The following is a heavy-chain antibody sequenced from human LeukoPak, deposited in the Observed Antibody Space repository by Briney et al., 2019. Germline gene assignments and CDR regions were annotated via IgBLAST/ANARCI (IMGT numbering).Heavy chain of an antibody. V-gene: IGHV3-30*18. J-gene: IGHJ4*02. CDR1: GFTFSSYG. CDR2: ISYDGSNK. CDR3: AKDSSGWPNN. D-gene: IGHD6-19*01. Sequence: GGSLRLSCAVSGFTFSSYGMHWVRQAPGKGLEWVAVISYDGSNKYYADSVKGRFTISRDNSKNTLYLQMNSLRAEDTAVYYCAKDSSGWPNNWGQGTLVTVSS.